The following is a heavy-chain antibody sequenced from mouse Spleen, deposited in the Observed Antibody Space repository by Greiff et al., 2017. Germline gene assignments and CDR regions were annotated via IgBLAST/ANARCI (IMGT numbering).Heavy chain of an antibody. CDR2: IYPGSGNT. D-gene: IGHD2-12*01. V-gene: IGHV1-76*01. Sequence: QVQLQQSGAELVRPGASVKLSCKASGYTFTDYYINWVKQRPGQGLEWIARIYPGSGNTYYNDKFKGKATLTAEKSSSTAYMQLSSLTSEDSAVYFCARYEGDYAMDYWGQGTSVTVSS. J-gene: IGHJ4*01. CDR1: GYTFTDYY. CDR3: ARYEGDYAMDY.